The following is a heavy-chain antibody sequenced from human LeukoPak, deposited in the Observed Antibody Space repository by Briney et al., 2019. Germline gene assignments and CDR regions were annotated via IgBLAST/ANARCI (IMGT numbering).Heavy chain of an antibody. D-gene: IGHD3-3*01. CDR3: ARGRDFWSGYYWGYYFDY. CDR2: IWYDGSNK. J-gene: IGHJ4*02. CDR1: GCTFSSYG. V-gene: IGHV3-33*08. Sequence: GGSLRLSCAASGCTFSSYGMHWVRQAPGKGLEWVAVIWYDGSNKYYADSVKGRFTISRDNSKNTLYLQMNSLRAEDTAVYYCARGRDFWSGYYWGYYFDYWGQGTLVTVSS.